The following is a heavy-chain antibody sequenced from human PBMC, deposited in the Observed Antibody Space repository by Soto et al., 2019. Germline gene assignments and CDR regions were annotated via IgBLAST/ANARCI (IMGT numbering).Heavy chain of an antibody. V-gene: IGHV3-66*01. J-gene: IGHJ4*02. D-gene: IGHD4-17*01. CDR3: ATRMTTAPY. CDR2: IYSGGDT. CDR1: GFAVSANY. Sequence: EAHLVGSGGGLVQPGGSLRLSCAASGFAVSANYLSWVRQAPGKGLEWVSLIYSGGDTDYADDVRGRFTISRDNSKNTLYLQMNSLTAEKKAVYYCATRMTTAPYWGQGALVNVSS.